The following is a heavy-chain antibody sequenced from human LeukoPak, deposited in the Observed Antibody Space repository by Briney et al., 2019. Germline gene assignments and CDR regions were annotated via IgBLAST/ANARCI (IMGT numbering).Heavy chain of an antibody. V-gene: IGHV3-23*01. CDR1: GFTFSSYA. CDR3: AKVPSSWDYYYYYMDV. D-gene: IGHD6-13*01. Sequence: GGSLRLSRAASGFTFSSYAMSWVRQAPGKGLEWVSAISGSGGSTYYADSVKGRFTISRDNSKNTLYLQMNSLRAEDTAVYYCAKVPSSWDYYYYYMDVWGKGTTVTVSS. CDR2: ISGSGGST. J-gene: IGHJ6*03.